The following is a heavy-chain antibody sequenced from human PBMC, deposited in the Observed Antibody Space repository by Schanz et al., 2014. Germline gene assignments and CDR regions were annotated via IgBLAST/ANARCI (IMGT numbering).Heavy chain of an antibody. CDR2: ISPSTGRT. J-gene: IGHJ5*01. CDR3: AGAASIYDLNWFRS. Sequence: VQTGPEVRQPAASAKVSCKASEYTFNTYYRHWVRQAPGQRPEWLGVISPSTGRTTYATKCRDRVSVTRDTSMTTVYMELSSLRSEDTALDYCAGAASIYDLNWFRSWCEGSLV. D-gene: IGHD3-16*01. V-gene: IGHV1-46*02. CDR1: EYTFNTYY.